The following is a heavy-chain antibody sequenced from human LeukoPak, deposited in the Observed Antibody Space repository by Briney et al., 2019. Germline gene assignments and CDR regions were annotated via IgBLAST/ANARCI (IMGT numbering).Heavy chain of an antibody. Sequence: SETLSLTCTVSGGSISSFYWSWIRQPPGKGLEWIGYIYYSGSTNYNPSLKSRVTISVDTSKNQFTLKLSSVTAADTAVYYCARGGVFFDYWGQGTLVTVSS. CDR1: GGSISSFY. J-gene: IGHJ4*02. D-gene: IGHD3-10*01. V-gene: IGHV4-59*01. CDR3: ARGGVFFDY. CDR2: IYYSGST.